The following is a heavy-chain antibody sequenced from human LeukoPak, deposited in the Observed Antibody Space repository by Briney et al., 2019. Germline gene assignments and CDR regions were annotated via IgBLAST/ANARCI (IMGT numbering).Heavy chain of an antibody. J-gene: IGHJ4*02. D-gene: IGHD4-17*01. V-gene: IGHV3-23*01. CDR1: GFTLTNYA. Sequence: GGSLRLSCAASGFTLTNYAMTWVRQAPGKGLEWVSGISEGVGNTYYADSVKGWFTISRDHSKNTLYLQMNSLRAEDTALYYCAKREKGTTGRFFDYWGQGTLVTVSS. CDR3: AKREKGTTGRFFDY. CDR2: ISEGVGNT.